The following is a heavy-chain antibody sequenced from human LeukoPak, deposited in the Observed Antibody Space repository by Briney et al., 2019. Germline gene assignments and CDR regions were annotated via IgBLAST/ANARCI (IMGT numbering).Heavy chain of an antibody. D-gene: IGHD4-11*01. Sequence: GESLKISCKGSGCSFTRYWIGWVRQMPGKGLEWMRIIYPGDSDTRYSPSFQGQVTISADKSISTAYLQWSSLKASDTAMYYCARLTTVTTNFDYWGQGTLVTVSS. CDR2: IYPGDSDT. J-gene: IGHJ4*02. CDR3: ARLTTVTTNFDY. V-gene: IGHV5-51*01. CDR1: GCSFTRYW.